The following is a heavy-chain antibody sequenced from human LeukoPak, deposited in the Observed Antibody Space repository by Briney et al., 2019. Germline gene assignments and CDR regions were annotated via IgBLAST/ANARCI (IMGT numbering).Heavy chain of an antibody. V-gene: IGHV3-7*04. J-gene: IGHJ4*02. CDR2: IKQDGTEK. D-gene: IGHD2-8*02. Sequence: GGSLRLSCAASGFTFTAYWMTWVRQAPGKGLEGVANIKQDGTEKYYVDSVKGRFTISRDNAKNSLYLQMNSLRVEDTAVYYCARTRGIDYWGQGTLVTVSS. CDR1: GFTFTAYW. CDR3: ARTRGIDY.